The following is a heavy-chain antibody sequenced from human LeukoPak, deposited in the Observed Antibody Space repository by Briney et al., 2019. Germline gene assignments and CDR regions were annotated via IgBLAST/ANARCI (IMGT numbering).Heavy chain of an antibody. J-gene: IGHJ4*02. Sequence: GGSLRLSCAASGFTFSSYAMSWVRQAPGKGLEWVSAISGSGGSTYYADSVKGRFTTSRDNSKNTLYLQMNSLRAEDTAVYYCAKGDTPSRDHYTAFDYWGQGTLVTVSS. CDR3: AKGDTPSRDHYTAFDY. CDR1: GFTFSSYA. V-gene: IGHV3-23*01. CDR2: ISGSGGST. D-gene: IGHD3-16*02.